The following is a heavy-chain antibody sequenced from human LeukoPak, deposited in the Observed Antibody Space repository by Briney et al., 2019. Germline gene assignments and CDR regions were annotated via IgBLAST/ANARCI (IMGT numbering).Heavy chain of an antibody. D-gene: IGHD2-2*02. V-gene: IGHV4-38-2*02. CDR3: AREGGSYYTAPPNNWFAP. CDR1: GYSISRYYC. CDR2: ISHRGST. Sequence: SETLSLTCIVSGYSISRYYCWGWIRQPPGKGLECIGSISHRGSTYYNPSLKSRVTISVDTTNNHFSLRLSSVTAADTAVYYCAREGGSYYTAPPNNWFAPWGQGTLVTVSS. J-gene: IGHJ5*02.